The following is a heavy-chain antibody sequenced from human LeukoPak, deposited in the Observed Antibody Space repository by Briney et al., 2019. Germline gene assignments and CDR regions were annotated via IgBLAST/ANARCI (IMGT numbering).Heavy chain of an antibody. CDR2: IIPIFGTA. J-gene: IGHJ5*02. V-gene: IGHV1-69*13. D-gene: IGHD2-2*01. CDR3: ARDFEKASNARWFDP. CDR1: GGTFSSYA. Sequence: SVKVSCKASGGTFSSYAISWVRQAPGQGLEWMGGIIPIFGTANYAQKFQGRVTITADESTSTAYMELSSLRSEDTAVYYCARDFEKASNARWFDPWGQGTLVTVSS.